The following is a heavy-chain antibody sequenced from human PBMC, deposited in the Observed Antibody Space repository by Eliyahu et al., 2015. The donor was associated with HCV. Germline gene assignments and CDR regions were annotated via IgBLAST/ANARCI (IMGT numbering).Heavy chain of an antibody. D-gene: IGHD1-14*01. CDR1: GFTFSSYS. V-gene: IGHV3-21*01. CDR2: ISSSSSYI. J-gene: IGHJ6*02. Sequence: EVQLVESGGGLVKPGGSLRLSCAASGFTFSSYSMNWVRQAPGKGLEWVSSISSSSSYIYYADSVKGRFTISRDNAKNSLYLQMNSLRAEDTAVYYCARDPHRSAFGMDVWGQGTTVTVSS. CDR3: ARDPHRSAFGMDV.